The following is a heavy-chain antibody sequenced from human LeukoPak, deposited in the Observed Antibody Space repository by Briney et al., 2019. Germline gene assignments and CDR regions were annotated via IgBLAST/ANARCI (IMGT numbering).Heavy chain of an antibody. J-gene: IGHJ5*02. V-gene: IGHV4-31*03. Sequence: SETLSLTCTVSGGSISSGGYYWSWIRQHPGKGLEWIGYIYYSGSTYYNPSLKSRVTISVDTSKNQFSLKLSSVTAADTAVYYCARADCSSTSCYTFNPPWFDPWGQGTLVTVSS. D-gene: IGHD2-2*02. CDR1: GGSISSGGYY. CDR2: IYYSGST. CDR3: ARADCSSTSCYTFNPPWFDP.